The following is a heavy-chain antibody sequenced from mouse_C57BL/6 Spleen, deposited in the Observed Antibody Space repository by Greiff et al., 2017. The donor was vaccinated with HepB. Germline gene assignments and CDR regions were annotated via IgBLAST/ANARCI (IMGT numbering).Heavy chain of an antibody. J-gene: IGHJ1*03. Sequence: VQLQQSGAELVRPGSSVKMSCKTSGYTFTSYGINWVKQRPGQGLEWIGYIYIGNGYTEYNEKFKGKATLTSDTSSSTAYMQLSSLTSEDSAIYFCARSEGYYYGSSHWYFDVWGTGTTVTVSS. CDR2: IYIGNGYT. D-gene: IGHD1-1*01. V-gene: IGHV1-58*01. CDR3: ARSEGYYYGSSHWYFDV. CDR1: GYTFTSYG.